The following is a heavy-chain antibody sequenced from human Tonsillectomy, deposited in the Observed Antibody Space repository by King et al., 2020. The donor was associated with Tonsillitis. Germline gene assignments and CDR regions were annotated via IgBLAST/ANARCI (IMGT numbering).Heavy chain of an antibody. D-gene: IGHD6-19*01. CDR2: IYSGGST. Sequence: VQLVESGGGLIQPGGSLRLSCAASGFTVSSNYMSWVRQAPGKGLEWVSVIYSGGSTYYAESVKGRFTISRDNSKNTLYLQMNSLRAEDTAVYYGATGSGWYNPDFDYWGQGTLVTVSS. J-gene: IGHJ4*02. CDR3: ATGSGWYNPDFDY. V-gene: IGHV3-53*01. CDR1: GFTVSSNY.